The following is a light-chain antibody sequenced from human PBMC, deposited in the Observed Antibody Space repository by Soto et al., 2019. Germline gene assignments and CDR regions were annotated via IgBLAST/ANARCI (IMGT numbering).Light chain of an antibody. CDR3: SSFTSSSTVV. J-gene: IGLJ2*01. CDR1: SSDVGGYNY. Sequence: QSALTQPASVSGSPGQSITISCTGTSSDVGGYNYVSWYQHEPGKAPKLMIYEVNNRPSGVSNCFSGSKSGTTASLTISGLQAEDEADYYCSSFTSSSTVVFGGGTKLTVL. V-gene: IGLV2-14*01. CDR2: EVN.